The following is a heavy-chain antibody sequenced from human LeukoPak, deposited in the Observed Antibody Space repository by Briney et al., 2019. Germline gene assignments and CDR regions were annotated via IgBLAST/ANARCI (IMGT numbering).Heavy chain of an antibody. CDR3: ASLEGGSGYSYGYPQDYYYYYMDV. J-gene: IGHJ6*03. Sequence: SETLSLTCTVSGGSISSGSYYWSWIRQPAGKGLEWIGRIYTSGSTNYNPSLKSRVTISVDTSKNQFSLKLSSVTAADTAVYYCASLEGGSGYSYGYPQDYYYYYMDVWGKGTTVTVSS. V-gene: IGHV4-61*02. CDR2: IYTSGST. D-gene: IGHD5-18*01. CDR1: GGSISSGSYY.